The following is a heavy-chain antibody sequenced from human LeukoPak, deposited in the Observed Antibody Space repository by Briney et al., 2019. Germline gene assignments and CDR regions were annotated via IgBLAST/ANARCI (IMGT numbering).Heavy chain of an antibody. CDR1: GFTVSSNY. CDR2: IYSGGST. D-gene: IGHD2-2*01. CDR3: AKTGEGYCSRISWQMDV. Sequence: GGSLRLSCAASGFTVSSNYMSWVRQAPGKGLEWVSVIYSGGSTYYADSVKGSFTISRDNSKNTLYLQMNTLRAEDTAVFYCAKTGEGYCSRISWQMDVWGKGTTVTVFS. J-gene: IGHJ6*01. V-gene: IGHV3-66*01.